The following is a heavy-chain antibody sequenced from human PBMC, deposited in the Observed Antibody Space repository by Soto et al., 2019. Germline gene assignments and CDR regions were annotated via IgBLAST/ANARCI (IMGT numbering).Heavy chain of an antibody. CDR1: GYTFPTYG. V-gene: IGHV1-18*01. CDR3: ARDPGLLEYCSGDSCRPYFDY. J-gene: IGHJ4*02. D-gene: IGHD2-15*01. Sequence: QVQLVQSGAEVKKPGASVKVSCKTSGYTFPTYGISWVRQAPGQGLEWMGWISPYNGYTNYAQNFQGRVTVTTDTSTSIAYMELRSLISDDTAIYYCARDPGLLEYCSGDSCRPYFDYWGQGTLVTVSS. CDR2: ISPYNGYT.